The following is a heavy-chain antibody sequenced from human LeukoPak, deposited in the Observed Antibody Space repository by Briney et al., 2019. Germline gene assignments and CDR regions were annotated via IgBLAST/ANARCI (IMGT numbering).Heavy chain of an antibody. J-gene: IGHJ6*02. CDR2: IWYDGSNK. CDR3: AREASGSPYYYYYGMDV. V-gene: IGHV3-33*01. D-gene: IGHD1-26*01. Sequence: GGSLRLSCAASGFTFSSYGMHWVRQAPGKGLEWVAVIWYDGSNKYYADSVKGRFTISRDNSKNTLYLQMNSLRAEDTAVYYCAREASGSPYYYYYGMDVWGQGTTVTVSS. CDR1: GFTFSSYG.